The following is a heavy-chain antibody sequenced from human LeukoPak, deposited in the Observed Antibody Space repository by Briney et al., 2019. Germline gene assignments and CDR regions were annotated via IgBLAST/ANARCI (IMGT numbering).Heavy chain of an antibody. D-gene: IGHD3-10*01. CDR3: ATWYYGSGSDAFDI. J-gene: IGHJ3*02. Sequence: PSETLSLTCTVSGGSISSYYWSWIRQPPGKGLEWLGYIYYSGSTNYNPSLKSRVTISVDTSKNQFSLKLSSVTAADTAVYYCATWYYGSGSDAFDIWGQGTMVTVSS. CDR1: GGSISSYY. CDR2: IYYSGST. V-gene: IGHV4-59*08.